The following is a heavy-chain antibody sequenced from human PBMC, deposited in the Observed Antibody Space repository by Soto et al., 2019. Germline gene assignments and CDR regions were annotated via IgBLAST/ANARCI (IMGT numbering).Heavy chain of an antibody. J-gene: IGHJ4*02. CDR3: ARPKGTYSSGYYYFDF. Sequence: QVPLEQSGAEVKQPGSSVRVSCKTSGGTFSTYAINWVRQAPGQGLEWMGAIIPLFGTADYSQKFQGRVTITADESTSTAYMELSSLRSDDTAVYFCARPKGTYSSGYYYFDFWGQGTLVTVSS. CDR2: IIPLFGTA. D-gene: IGHD6-19*01. V-gene: IGHV1-69*01. CDR1: GGTFSTYA.